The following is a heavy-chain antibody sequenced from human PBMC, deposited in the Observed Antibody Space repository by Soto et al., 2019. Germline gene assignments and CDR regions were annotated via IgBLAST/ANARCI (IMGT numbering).Heavy chain of an antibody. D-gene: IGHD3-16*02. J-gene: IGHJ6*02. Sequence: QVQLVESGGGVVQPGRSLRLSCAASGFTFSSYGMHWVRQAPGKGLEWVAVIWHDGSNKYYADSVKGRFTISRDNSKNTLYLQMKSLRGEDTAVYYCARDQIGGVIDTYYYDGMDVWGQGTMVTVSS. CDR3: ARDQIGGVIDTYYYDGMDV. V-gene: IGHV3-33*01. CDR1: GFTFSSYG. CDR2: IWHDGSNK.